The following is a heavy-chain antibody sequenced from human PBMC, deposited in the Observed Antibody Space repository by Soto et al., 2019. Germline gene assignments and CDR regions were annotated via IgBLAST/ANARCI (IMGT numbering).Heavy chain of an antibody. V-gene: IGHV3-30-3*01. J-gene: IGHJ4*02. CDR3: ARDGGVDIVLVPAANFDY. CDR1: GFTFSSYA. D-gene: IGHD2-2*03. CDR2: ISYDGSNK. Sequence: QVQLVESGGGVVQPGRSLRLSCAASGFTFSSYAMHWVRQAPGTGLEWVAVISYDGSNKYYPDSVKGRFTISRDKSKNSLYLQMNCLRAEDTAVYYCARDGGVDIVLVPAANFDYWGQGTLVTVSS.